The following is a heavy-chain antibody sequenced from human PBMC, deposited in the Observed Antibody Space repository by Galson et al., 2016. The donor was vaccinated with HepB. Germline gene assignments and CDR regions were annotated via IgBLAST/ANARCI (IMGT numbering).Heavy chain of an antibody. V-gene: IGHV3-7*03. CDR2: IKEDGGEK. CDR3: VRDKAAGSYTGATFDY. J-gene: IGHJ4*02. D-gene: IGHD1-26*01. Sequence: SLRLSCAASGFTYSSYWMSWVRQAPGKGLEWVANIKEDGGEKYYVDSVKGRFTISRDNAKNSLFLQMTSLRAEDTAVYYCVRDKAAGSYTGATFDYWGQGTLGTVSS. CDR1: GFTYSSYW.